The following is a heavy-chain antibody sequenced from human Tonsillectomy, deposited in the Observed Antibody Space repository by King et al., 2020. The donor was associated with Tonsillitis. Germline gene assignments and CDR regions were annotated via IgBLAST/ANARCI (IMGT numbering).Heavy chain of an antibody. CDR2: MYHTGST. CDR3: ARISFAEDNWFDP. V-gene: IGHV4-31*03. D-gene: IGHD3-3*02. J-gene: IGHJ5*02. Sequence: VQLQESGPGLVNPSQTLSLTCSVSGGSISSGGYYWSWIRQHPGKGLEWIAYMYHTGSTYFNPSPKSRVTISVDTSKNQFSLNLNSVTAADTAVDYCARISFAEDNWFDPWGQGTLVTVSS. CDR1: GGSISSGGYY.